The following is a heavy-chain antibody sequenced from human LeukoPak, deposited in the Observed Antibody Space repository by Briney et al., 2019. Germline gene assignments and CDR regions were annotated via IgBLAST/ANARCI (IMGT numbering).Heavy chain of an antibody. Sequence: ASVKVSCKVSGGTLSSYSISWVRQAPGQGLEWMGRIIPILGIANYAQKFQGRVTITADKSTSTAYMELSSLRSEDTAVYYCARDFKGKHGDYVYWGQGTLVTVSS. CDR1: GGTLSSYS. V-gene: IGHV1-69*04. J-gene: IGHJ4*02. D-gene: IGHD4-17*01. CDR2: IIPILGIA. CDR3: ARDFKGKHGDYVY.